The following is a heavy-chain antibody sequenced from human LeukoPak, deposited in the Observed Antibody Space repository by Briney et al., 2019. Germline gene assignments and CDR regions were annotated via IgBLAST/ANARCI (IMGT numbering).Heavy chain of an antibody. CDR2: ISSSGSTI. J-gene: IGHJ4*02. CDR3: AGVSAAAFDY. Sequence: GGSLRLSCAASGFTFSSYWMSWVRQAPGKGLEWVSYISSSGSTIYYADSVKGRFTISRDNAKNSLYLQMNSLRAEDTAVYYCAGVSAAAFDYWGQGTLVTVSS. D-gene: IGHD6-13*01. CDR1: GFTFSSYW. V-gene: IGHV3-48*04.